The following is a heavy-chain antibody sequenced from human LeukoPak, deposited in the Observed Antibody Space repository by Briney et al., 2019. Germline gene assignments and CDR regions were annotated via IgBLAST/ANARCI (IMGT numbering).Heavy chain of an antibody. D-gene: IGHD2-2*01. CDR2: MNPNSGNT. J-gene: IGHJ5*02. Sequence: ASVKVSCKASGYTFTSYDINWVRQATGQGLEWMGWMNPNSGNTGYAQKFHGRVTMTRNTSISTAYMELSSLRSEDTAVYYCARGGDCSSTSCYYNWFDPWGQGTLVTVSS. CDR1: GYTFTSYD. CDR3: ARGGDCSSTSCYYNWFDP. V-gene: IGHV1-8*01.